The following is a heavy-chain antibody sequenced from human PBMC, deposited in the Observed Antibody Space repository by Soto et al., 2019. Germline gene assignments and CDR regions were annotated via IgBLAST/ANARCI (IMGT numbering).Heavy chain of an antibody. Sequence: ASVKVSCKASGYTFTGYYMHWVRQAPGQGLEWMGWINPNSGGTNYAQKFQGWVTMTRDTSISTAYMELSRLRSDDTAVYYCAREYRDIVVVPAAMAVDYYYMDVWGKGTTVTVS. CDR2: INPNSGGT. CDR3: AREYRDIVVVPAAMAVDYYYMDV. J-gene: IGHJ6*03. D-gene: IGHD2-2*01. V-gene: IGHV1-2*04. CDR1: GYTFTGYY.